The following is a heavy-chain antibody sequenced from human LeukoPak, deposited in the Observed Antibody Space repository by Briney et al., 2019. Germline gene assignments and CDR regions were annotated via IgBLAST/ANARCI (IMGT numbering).Heavy chain of an antibody. CDR1: GYTFTSYG. CDR2: ISAYNGNT. Sequence: ASVKVSCKASGYTFTSYGISWVRQAPGQGLEWMGWISAYNGNTNYAQKLQGRVTMTTDTSTSTAYMELRSLRSDDTAVYYCARDLRVRGVKRYFDLWGRGTLVTVSS. V-gene: IGHV1-18*01. D-gene: IGHD3-10*01. CDR3: ARDLRVRGVKRYFDL. J-gene: IGHJ2*01.